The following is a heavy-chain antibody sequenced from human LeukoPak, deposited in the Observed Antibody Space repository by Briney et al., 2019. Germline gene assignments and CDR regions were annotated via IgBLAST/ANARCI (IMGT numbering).Heavy chain of an antibody. D-gene: IGHD3-16*01. CDR3: VREKSGGTYDY. V-gene: IGHV1-46*01. Sequence: ASVKVSCKASGYTFTSYGISRVRQAPGQGLEWMGAIRPGDTRTTYAQKFQGRVTMTWDMSTTTGYMELSSLRSEDTAVYYCVREKSGGTYDYWGQGTLVTVSS. CDR2: IRPGDTRT. J-gene: IGHJ4*02. CDR1: GYTFTSYG.